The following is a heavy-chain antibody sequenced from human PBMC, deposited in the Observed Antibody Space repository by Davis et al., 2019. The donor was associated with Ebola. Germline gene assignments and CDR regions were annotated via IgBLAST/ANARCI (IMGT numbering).Heavy chain of an antibody. CDR3: ARHEDLYPWDIVVVPAAAPFDY. Sequence: GESLKISCKGSGYSFTSYWIGWVRQMPGKGLEWMGIIYPGDSDTRYSPSFQGQVTISADKSISTAYLQWSSLKASDTAMYYCARHEDLYPWDIVVVPAAAPFDYWGQGTLVTVSS. D-gene: IGHD2-2*01. CDR1: GYSFTSYW. V-gene: IGHV5-51*01. CDR2: IYPGDSDT. J-gene: IGHJ4*02.